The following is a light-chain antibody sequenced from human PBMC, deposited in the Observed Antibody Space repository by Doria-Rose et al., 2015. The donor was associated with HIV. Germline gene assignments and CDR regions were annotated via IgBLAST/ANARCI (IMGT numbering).Light chain of an antibody. CDR3: QKYNSAPLN. CDR1: QDINNF. Sequence: DIRLTQSPSSLSASVGDRVTITCRASQDINNFLAWYQQKPGKLPKLLIYAASTLHSGVPSRFSGSGSGTDFTLTINSLQPEDVATYYCQKYNSAPLNFGGGTRWEIK. CDR2: AAS. V-gene: IGKV1-27*01. J-gene: IGKJ4*01.